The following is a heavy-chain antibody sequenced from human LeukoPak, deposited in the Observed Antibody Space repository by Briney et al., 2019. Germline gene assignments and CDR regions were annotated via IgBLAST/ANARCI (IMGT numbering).Heavy chain of an antibody. D-gene: IGHD2-2*01. J-gene: IGHJ5*02. CDR1: GGSISSYY. CDR3: ARGIVVVPAAGAWFDP. V-gene: IGHV4-59*01. Sequence: KPSETLSLTCTVSGGSISSYYWSWIRQPPGKGLEWIGYIYYSGSTNYNPSLKSRVTISVDTSKNQFSLKLSSVTAADTAVYYCARGIVVVPAAGAWFDPWGQGTLVTVSS. CDR2: IYYSGST.